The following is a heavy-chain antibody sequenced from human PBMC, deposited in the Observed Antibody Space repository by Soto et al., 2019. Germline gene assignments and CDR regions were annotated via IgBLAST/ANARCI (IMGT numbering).Heavy chain of an antibody. J-gene: IGHJ4*02. D-gene: IGHD4-17*01. CDR2: IYYSGST. V-gene: IGHV4-61*01. CDR3: ARTVATDYFDY. Sequence: PSETLSLTCTVSGGSVSSGSYYWSWIRQPPGKGLEWIGYIYYSGSTNYNPSLKSRVTISVDTSKNQFSLKLSSATAADTAVYYCARTVATDYFDYWGQGTLVTVSS. CDR1: GGSVSSGSYY.